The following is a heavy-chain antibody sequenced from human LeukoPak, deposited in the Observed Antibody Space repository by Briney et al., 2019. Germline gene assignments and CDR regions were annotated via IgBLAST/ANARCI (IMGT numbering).Heavy chain of an antibody. CDR2: IIPIFGTA. CDR1: GGTFSSYA. V-gene: IGHV1-69*06. D-gene: IGHD1-26*01. Sequence: ASVEVSFKASGGTFSSYAISWVRPAPGQGLEWMGGIIPIFGTANYAQKFQGRVTITADKSTSTAYMELSSLRSEDTAVYYCARGGLSGSYSYYFDYWGQGTLVTVSS. CDR3: ARGGLSGSYSYYFDY. J-gene: IGHJ4*02.